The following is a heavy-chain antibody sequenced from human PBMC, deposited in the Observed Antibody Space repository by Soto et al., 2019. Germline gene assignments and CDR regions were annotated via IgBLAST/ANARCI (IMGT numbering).Heavy chain of an antibody. CDR3: ARDGCTSASCDVYGMDV. CDR2: IKGDGSER. Sequence: LRLSCAASGFTFSSYWMSWVRQAPGKGLVWVANIKGDGSERHYVDSVKGRFIISRDNAKNSLFLQMNSLTVEDTAVYYCARDGCTSASCDVYGMDVWGQGTTVTVSS. CDR1: GFTFSSYW. V-gene: IGHV3-7*03. J-gene: IGHJ6*02. D-gene: IGHD2-2*01.